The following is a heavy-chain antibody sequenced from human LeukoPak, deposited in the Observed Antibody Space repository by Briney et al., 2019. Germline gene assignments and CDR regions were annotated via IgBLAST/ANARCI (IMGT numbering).Heavy chain of an antibody. J-gene: IGHJ4*02. Sequence: HPGGSLRLSCAASGFTFDDYAMHWVRQGPGKGLEWVSSITWNSGTIGYADSVKGRFTISRDNAKNSLFLQMSGLRPEDTAFYYCAKGIAAVAGNFDYWGQGILVTVSS. D-gene: IGHD6-19*01. CDR1: GFTFDDYA. V-gene: IGHV3-9*01. CDR2: ITWNSGTI. CDR3: AKGIAAVAGNFDY.